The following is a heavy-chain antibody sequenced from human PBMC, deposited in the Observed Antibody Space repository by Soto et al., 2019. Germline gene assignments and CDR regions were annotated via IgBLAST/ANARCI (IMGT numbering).Heavy chain of an antibody. CDR1: GYTFSSYD. V-gene: IGHV1-8*01. CDR3: ATSGGGWYLF. D-gene: IGHD6-19*01. Sequence: QEQLVQYGAEVKKPGASVKVSCKASGYTFSSYDINWVRQATGQGLEWMGWLNPNSVDTGYAQKFQGRVTLTRNNSINTAYIELSSLTSDDTAVYYCATSGGGWYLFWGQGTLVTVSS. CDR2: LNPNSVDT. J-gene: IGHJ4*02.